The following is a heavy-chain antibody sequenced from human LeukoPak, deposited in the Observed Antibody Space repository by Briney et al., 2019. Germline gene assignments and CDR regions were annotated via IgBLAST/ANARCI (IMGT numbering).Heavy chain of an antibody. CDR3: ARTYDSSGYEEY. CDR1: GGTFSSYT. D-gene: IGHD3-22*01. V-gene: IGHV1-69*02. CDR2: IIPILGIA. Sequence: VASVKVSCKASGGTFSSYTISWVRQAPGQGLEWMGRIIPILGIANYAQKFQGRVTITADKSTSTAYMELSSLRSEDTAVYHCARTYDSSGYEEYWGQGTLVTVSS. J-gene: IGHJ4*02.